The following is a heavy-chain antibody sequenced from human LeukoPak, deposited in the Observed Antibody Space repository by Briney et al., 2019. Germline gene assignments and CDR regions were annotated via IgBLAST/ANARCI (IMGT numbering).Heavy chain of an antibody. CDR1: GYSISSGYY. Sequence: SETLSLTCAVSGYSISSGYYWGWIRQPPGKGLEWIGSIYHSGSTYYNPSLKSRVTISVDTSKNQFSLKLGSVTAADTAVYYCARAYYDFWSGQIEGFDYWGQGTLVTVSS. CDR3: ARAYYDFWSGQIEGFDY. J-gene: IGHJ4*02. V-gene: IGHV4-38-2*01. CDR2: IYHSGST. D-gene: IGHD3-3*01.